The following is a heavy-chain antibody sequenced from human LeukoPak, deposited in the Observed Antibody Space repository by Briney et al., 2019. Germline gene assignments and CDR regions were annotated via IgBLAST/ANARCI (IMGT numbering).Heavy chain of an antibody. D-gene: IGHD4/OR15-4a*01. J-gene: IGHJ3*02. V-gene: IGHV4-59*01. CDR1: GGSISSYY. Sequence: SETLSLTCTVSGGSISSYYWSWIRQPPGKGLEWIGYIYYSGSTNYNPSLKSRVTISVDTSKNQFSLKLSSVTAADTAVYYCAREYGGDAFDIWGQGTMVTVS. CDR2: IYYSGST. CDR3: AREYGGDAFDI.